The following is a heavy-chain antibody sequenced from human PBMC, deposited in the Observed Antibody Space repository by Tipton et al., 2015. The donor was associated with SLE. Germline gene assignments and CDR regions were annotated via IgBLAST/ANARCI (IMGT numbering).Heavy chain of an antibody. V-gene: IGHV4-4*07. Sequence: TLSLTCTVSGGSIISYYWSWIRQPAGKGLEWIGRIYTSGSTNYSPSLNSRVTMSVDTSKNRFSLKLSSVTAADTAVYYCARVTRGGWFDPWGQGTLVTVSS. CDR1: GGSIISYY. CDR2: IYTSGST. J-gene: IGHJ5*02. CDR3: ARVTRGGWFDP. D-gene: IGHD3-16*01.